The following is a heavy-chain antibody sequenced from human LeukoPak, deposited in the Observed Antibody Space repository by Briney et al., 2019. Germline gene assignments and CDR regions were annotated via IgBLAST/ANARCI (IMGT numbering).Heavy chain of an antibody. CDR2: IIPLFGTA. Sequence: ASVKVSCKASGGIFSRYAISWVRQAPGQGLEWMGGIIPLFGTANYAQRFQGRVTITADESTRTAYMGLSSLRSEDTAIYYCARERDFDSSGFYYYYWGQGTLVTVSS. CDR1: GGIFSRYA. CDR3: ARERDFDSSGFYYYY. J-gene: IGHJ4*02. D-gene: IGHD3-22*01. V-gene: IGHV1-69*13.